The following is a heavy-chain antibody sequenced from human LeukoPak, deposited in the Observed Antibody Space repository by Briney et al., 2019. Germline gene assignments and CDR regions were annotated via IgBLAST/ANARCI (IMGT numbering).Heavy chain of an antibody. D-gene: IGHD2-2*02. CDR1: GFTFSSYA. V-gene: IGHV3-23*01. Sequence: GGSLRLSCAASGFTFSSYAMSRVRQAPGKGLEWVSAISGSGGSTYYADSVKGRLTISRDNSKNTLYLQMNSLRAEDTAVYYCAKAAAYCSSTSCYTDYWGQGTLVTVSS. CDR2: ISGSGGST. J-gene: IGHJ4*02. CDR3: AKAAAYCSSTSCYTDY.